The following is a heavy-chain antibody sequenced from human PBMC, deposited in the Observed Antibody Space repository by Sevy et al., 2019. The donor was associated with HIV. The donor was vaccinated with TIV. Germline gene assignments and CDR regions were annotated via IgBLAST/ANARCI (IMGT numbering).Heavy chain of an antibody. CDR1: GFSFSSYW. CDR3: ARDRGYSYGYAYYYNGMDV. V-gene: IGHV3-7*01. CDR2: IKQDGSEK. Sequence: GESLKISCAASGFSFSSYWMTWVRQAPGKGLEWVANIKQDGSEKYYVDSVKGRFTISRDNAKNSLYLQMNSLRAEDTAVYYCARDRGYSYGYAYYYNGMDVWGQGTTVTVS. D-gene: IGHD5-18*01. J-gene: IGHJ6*02.